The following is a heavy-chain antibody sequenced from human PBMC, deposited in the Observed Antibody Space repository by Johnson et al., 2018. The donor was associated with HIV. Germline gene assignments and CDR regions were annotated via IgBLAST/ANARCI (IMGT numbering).Heavy chain of an antibody. J-gene: IGHJ3*02. CDR1: NFTFKDYY. V-gene: IGHV3-11*06. CDR3: ARENYYNFPLDAFDI. Sequence: QVQLVESGGGLVQPGGSLRLSCATSNFTFKDYYMNWIRQAPGKGLEWISYISGSGFDTFYADSVKGRFTISRDNSKNTLYLQMNSLRAEDTAVYYCARENYYNFPLDAFDIWGQGTMVTVSS. CDR2: ISGSGFDT. D-gene: IGHD3-3*01.